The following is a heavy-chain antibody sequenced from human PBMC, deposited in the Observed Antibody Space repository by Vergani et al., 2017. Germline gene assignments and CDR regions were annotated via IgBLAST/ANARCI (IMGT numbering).Heavy chain of an antibody. Sequence: EVQLLESGGNLVQPGGSLRLSCAASGFTFTNFAMTWVRQAPGEGLEWVSGISSSGGFTYYADSVKGRFTISRDNSKNTMFLQMNNLRAEDTAVYYCAKDNVPGYYDSSGYCDYWGQGTLVTVSS. D-gene: IGHD3-22*01. CDR3: AKDNVPGYYDSSGYCDY. J-gene: IGHJ4*02. CDR1: GFTFTNFA. V-gene: IGHV3-23*01. CDR2: ISSSGGFT.